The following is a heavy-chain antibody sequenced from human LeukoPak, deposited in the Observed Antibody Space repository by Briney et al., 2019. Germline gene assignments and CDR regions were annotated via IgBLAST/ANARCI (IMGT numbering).Heavy chain of an antibody. J-gene: IGHJ4*02. Sequence: KASETLSLTCAVYGGSFSGYYWSWIRQPPGKGLEWIGEINHSGSTNYNPSLKSRVTISVDTSKNHFSLKLSSVTAADTAVYYCASRDTATGLDWGQGTLVTVSS. CDR1: GGSFSGYY. CDR3: ASRDTATGLD. CDR2: INHSGST. D-gene: IGHD5-18*01. V-gene: IGHV4-34*01.